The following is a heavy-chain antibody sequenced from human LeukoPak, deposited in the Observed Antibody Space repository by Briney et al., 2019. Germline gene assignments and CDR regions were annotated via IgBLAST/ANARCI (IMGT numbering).Heavy chain of an antibody. Sequence: GASVKVSCKASGYTFTGYYMHWVRQAAGQGLEWMGWIKPNNGGTSYAQKFQGRVTMTRDTSISTAYMELSRLGSDDTAVYYCARARGDIVVVPAAIWFDPRGQGTLVTVSS. CDR3: ARARGDIVVVPAAIWFDP. CDR2: IKPNNGGT. J-gene: IGHJ5*02. D-gene: IGHD2-2*01. CDR1: GYTFTGYY. V-gene: IGHV1-2*02.